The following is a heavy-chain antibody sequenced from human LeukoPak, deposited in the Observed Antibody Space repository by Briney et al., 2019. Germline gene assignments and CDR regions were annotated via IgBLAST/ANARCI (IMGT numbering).Heavy chain of an antibody. CDR3: ARTAITGTTYDY. D-gene: IGHD1-20*01. Sequence: SETLSLTCTVSGGSISSGGYYWSWIRQPPGKGLEWIGYIYHSGSTYYNPSLKSRVTISVDTSKNQFSLKLSSVTAADTAVYYCARTAITGTTYDYWGQGTLVTVSS. J-gene: IGHJ4*02. CDR1: GGSISSGGYY. CDR2: IYHSGST. V-gene: IGHV4-30-2*01.